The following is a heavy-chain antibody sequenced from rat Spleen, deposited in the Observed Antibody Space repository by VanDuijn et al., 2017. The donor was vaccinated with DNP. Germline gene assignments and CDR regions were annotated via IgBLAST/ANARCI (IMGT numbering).Heavy chain of an antibody. CDR3: TRLAWD. D-gene: IGHD5-1*01. Sequence: QVQLKESGPGLVQPSQTLSLTCTVSGFSLTTNAVHWVRQPPGKGLEWVGVIWSGGSTDYNSALKSRLSISRDTSKSQVFLKMNSLQTEDTAIYFCTRLAWDWGQGVMVAVSS. V-gene: IGHV2-1*01. J-gene: IGHJ2*01. CDR2: IWSGGST. CDR1: GFSLTTNA.